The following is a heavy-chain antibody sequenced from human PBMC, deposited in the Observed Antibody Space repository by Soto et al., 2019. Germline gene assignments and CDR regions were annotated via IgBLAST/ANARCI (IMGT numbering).Heavy chain of an antibody. CDR2: IDIAGSTT. J-gene: IGHJ4*02. CDR3: ARDQTVAGPTTFDY. D-gene: IGHD6-19*01. V-gene: IGHV3-74*01. CDR1: GFTFSSYW. Sequence: LSCAASGFTFSSYWMHWVRQTPGKGLVWVSRIDIAGSTTTYADSVKGRFTISRDNAKNTLYLQMNSLRAEDTAVYYCARDQTVAGPTTFDYCGQGTLVTVSS.